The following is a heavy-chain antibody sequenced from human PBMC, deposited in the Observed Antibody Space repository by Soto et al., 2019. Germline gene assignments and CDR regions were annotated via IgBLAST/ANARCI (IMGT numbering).Heavy chain of an antibody. V-gene: IGHV1-69*13. Sequence: GASVKVSCKASGGTFSSYAISWVRQAPGQGLEWMGGIIPIFGTANYAQKFQGRVTITADESTSTAYMELSSLRSEDTAVYYCARDRNIVATIYNYYGMDVWGQGTTVTVS. CDR2: IIPIFGTA. J-gene: IGHJ6*02. CDR3: ARDRNIVATIYNYYGMDV. CDR1: GGTFSSYA. D-gene: IGHD5-12*01.